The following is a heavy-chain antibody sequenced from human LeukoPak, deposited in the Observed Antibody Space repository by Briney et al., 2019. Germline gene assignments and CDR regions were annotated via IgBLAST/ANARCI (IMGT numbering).Heavy chain of an antibody. CDR2: ISSSSGTI. Sequence: GGSLRLSCVVSGFTFSTYSMNWVRQAPGKGLEWVSYISSSSGTIYYADSVKGRFTISRDNAKNSLSLQMNSLRSDDTAVYYCARDHRSSGWDYWGQGTLVTVSS. J-gene: IGHJ4*02. V-gene: IGHV3-48*01. CDR1: GFTFSTYS. CDR3: ARDHRSSGWDY. D-gene: IGHD6-19*01.